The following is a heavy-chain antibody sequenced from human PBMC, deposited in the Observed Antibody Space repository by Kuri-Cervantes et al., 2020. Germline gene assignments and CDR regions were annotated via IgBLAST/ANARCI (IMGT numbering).Heavy chain of an antibody. CDR3: ARDMVRVVVAPIHYYCYYGMDV. D-gene: IGHD2-15*01. CDR1: GFTFSSYA. J-gene: IGHJ6*02. V-gene: IGHV3-30-3*01. CDR2: ISYDGSNK. Sequence: GGSLRLSCAASGFTFSSYAMHWVRQAPGKGLEWVAVISYDGSNKYYADSVKGRFTISRDNSKNTLYLQMNSLRAEDTAVYYCARDMVRVVVAPIHYYCYYGMDVWGQGTTVTVSS.